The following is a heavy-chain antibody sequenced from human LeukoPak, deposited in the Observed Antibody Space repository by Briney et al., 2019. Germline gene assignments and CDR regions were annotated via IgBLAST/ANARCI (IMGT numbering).Heavy chain of an antibody. CDR1: GFTFSSYC. Sequence: PGGSVRLSCAASGFTFSSYCMSWVRQAPGKGLEWVANIKQDGSEKYYVDSVKGRFTISRDNAKNSLYLQMNSLRAEDTAVYYCARDSLSYGMDVWGQGTTVTVSS. J-gene: IGHJ6*02. CDR2: IKQDGSEK. D-gene: IGHD2/OR15-2a*01. V-gene: IGHV3-7*03. CDR3: ARDSLSYGMDV.